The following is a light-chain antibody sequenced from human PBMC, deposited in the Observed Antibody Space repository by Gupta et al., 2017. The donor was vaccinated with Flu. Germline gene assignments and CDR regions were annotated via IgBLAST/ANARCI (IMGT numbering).Light chain of an antibody. V-gene: IGLV1-51*02. J-gene: IGLJ3*02. Sequence: STNIQNNYVSRYQQHPGTALELLIYENNKRPSGIPDRFSGSKSDTSATLGITGLQSGDKADYYCGTWDSSLSAWVFGGGTKLTVL. CDR1: STNIQNNY. CDR2: ENN. CDR3: GTWDSSLSAWV.